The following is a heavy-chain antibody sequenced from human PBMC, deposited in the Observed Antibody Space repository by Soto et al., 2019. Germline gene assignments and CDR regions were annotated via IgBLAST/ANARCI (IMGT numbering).Heavy chain of an antibody. J-gene: IGHJ6*02. D-gene: IGHD6-13*01. CDR3: AREWSAAGHFYGMDV. CDR1: GYTFTSYD. V-gene: IGHV1-8*01. Sequence: QVQLVQSGAEVKKPGASVQVSCKTSGYTFTSYDINWVRQAPGQGLEWVGWMNTNSDDTRSAQKFRGRLTWTRDKSMRAVYMKLSNLRPDDTAVYYCAREWSAAGHFYGMDVWGQGTTVAVSS. CDR2: MNTNSDDT.